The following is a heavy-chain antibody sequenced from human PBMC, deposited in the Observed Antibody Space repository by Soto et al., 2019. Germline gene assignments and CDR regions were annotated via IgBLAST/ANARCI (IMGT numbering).Heavy chain of an antibody. CDR3: ARPNIVVVPAATFDY. D-gene: IGHD2-2*01. CDR2: ISYDGSNK. CDR1: GFTFSSYA. V-gene: IGHV3-30-3*01. J-gene: IGHJ4*02. Sequence: QVQLVESGGGVVQPGRSLRLSCAASGFTFSSYAMHWVRQAPGKGLEWVAVISYDGSNKYYADSVKGRFTISRDNSKNTLYLQMNSMRAEDPAVYYCARPNIVVVPAATFDYWGQGTLVTVSS.